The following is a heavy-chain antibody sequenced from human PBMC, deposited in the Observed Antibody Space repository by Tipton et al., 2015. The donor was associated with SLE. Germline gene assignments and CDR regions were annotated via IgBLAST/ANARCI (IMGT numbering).Heavy chain of an antibody. CDR3: ARGCSSSTCEPFYFFGMDV. V-gene: IGHV4-31*03. CDR1: GGSISRIGYY. Sequence: TLSLTCTVSGGSISRIGYYWSWIRQHPGKGLEWIGYIYHTGSTYYNPSLESRVTITVDMSKNQFSLRLISVTAADTAVYYCARGCSSSTCEPFYFFGMDVWGQGTTVTVSS. J-gene: IGHJ6*02. D-gene: IGHD2-2*01. CDR2: IYHTGST.